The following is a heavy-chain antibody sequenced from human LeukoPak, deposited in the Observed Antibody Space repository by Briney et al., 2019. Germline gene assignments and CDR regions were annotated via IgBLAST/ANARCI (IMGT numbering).Heavy chain of an antibody. CDR3: AKERQQLVYQRYYFDY. D-gene: IGHD6-13*01. CDR2: ISGSGDST. Sequence: AGGSLRLSCAASGFTFSSYGMSWVRQAPGKGLEWVSTISGSGDSTYYADSVKGRFTISRDNSKNTLYLQMNSLRAEDTAIYYCAKERQQLVYQRYYFDYWGQGTLVTVSS. J-gene: IGHJ4*02. CDR1: GFTFSSYG. V-gene: IGHV3-23*01.